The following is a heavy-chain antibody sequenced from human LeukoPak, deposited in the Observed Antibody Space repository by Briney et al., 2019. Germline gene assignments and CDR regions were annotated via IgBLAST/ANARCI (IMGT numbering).Heavy chain of an antibody. V-gene: IGHV4-34*01. D-gene: IGHD4-23*01. CDR2: INHSGST. CDR1: GVSFSGYY. J-gene: IGHJ4*02. Sequence: PSETLSLTCAVYGVSFSGYYWSWFRQPPGKGLEWIGQINHSGSTNYNPSLKSRVTISVDTSKNQFSLKLSSVTAADTAVYYCARLVGYGGNYWGQGTLVTVSS. CDR3: ARLVGYGGNY.